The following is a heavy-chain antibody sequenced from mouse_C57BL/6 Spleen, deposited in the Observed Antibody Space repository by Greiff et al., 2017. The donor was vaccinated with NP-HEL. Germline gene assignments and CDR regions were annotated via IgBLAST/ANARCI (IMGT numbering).Heavy chain of an antibody. CDR2: IYPSDSET. V-gene: IGHV1-61*01. J-gene: IGHJ2*01. CDR3: ARSGITTVVAHDY. Sequence: VQLQQPGAELVRPGSSVKLSCKASGYTFTSYWMDWVKQRPGQGLEWIGNIYPSDSETHYNQKFKDKATLTVDKSSSTAYMQLSSLTSEDSAVYYCARSGITTVVAHDYWGQGTTLTVSS. CDR1: GYTFTSYW. D-gene: IGHD1-1*01.